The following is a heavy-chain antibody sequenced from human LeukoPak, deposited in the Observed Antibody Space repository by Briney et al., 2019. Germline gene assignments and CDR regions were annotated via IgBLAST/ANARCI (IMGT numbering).Heavy chain of an antibody. CDR3: SIVVVPAATLDYFDY. D-gene: IGHD2-2*01. J-gene: IGHJ4*02. Sequence: PSETLSLTCAVYGGSFGGYYWSWIRQPPGKGLEWIGEINHSGSTNYNPSLKSRVTISVDTSKNQFSLKLSSVTAADTAVYYCSIVVVPAATLDYFDYWGQGTLVTVSS. V-gene: IGHV4-34*01. CDR2: INHSGST. CDR1: GGSFGGYY.